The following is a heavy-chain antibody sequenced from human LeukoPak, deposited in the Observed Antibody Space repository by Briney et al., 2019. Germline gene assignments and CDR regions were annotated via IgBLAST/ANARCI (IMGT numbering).Heavy chain of an antibody. J-gene: IGHJ4*02. CDR1: GFTFDDYA. Sequence: PGRSLRLSCAASGFTFDDYAMHWVRHAPGKGLEWVSGISWNSGSIGYADSVKGRFTISRDNAKNSLYLQMNSLRAEDTALYYCAKEGGFRGAAAGNFDYWAREPWSPSPQ. CDR2: ISWNSGSI. CDR3: AKEGGFRGAAAGNFDY. D-gene: IGHD6-13*01. V-gene: IGHV3-9*01.